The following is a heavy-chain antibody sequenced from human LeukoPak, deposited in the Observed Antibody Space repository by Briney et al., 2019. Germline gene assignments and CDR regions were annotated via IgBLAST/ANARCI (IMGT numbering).Heavy chain of an antibody. D-gene: IGHD5/OR15-5a*01. CDR3: ARLGDTVSTDRYFDY. CDR2: IYYSGIT. Sequence: SETLSLTCTVSGGSISSFYWSWIRQPPGKGLEWIGYIYYSGITNYNPSLKSRVTISVDTSKNQFSLNLSSVTAADTAVYYCARLGDTVSTDRYFDYWGQGTLVTVSS. J-gene: IGHJ4*02. V-gene: IGHV4-59*01. CDR1: GGSISSFY.